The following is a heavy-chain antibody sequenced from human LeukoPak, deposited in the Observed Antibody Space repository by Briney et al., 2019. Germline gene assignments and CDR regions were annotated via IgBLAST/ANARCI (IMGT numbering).Heavy chain of an antibody. J-gene: IGHJ3*02. CDR3: AADRLKADNDAFDI. D-gene: IGHD2-15*01. CDR1: GFTFTSSA. CDR2: IVVGSGNT. Sequence: GASVKVSCKASGFTFTSSAVQWVRQARGQRLEWIGWIVVGSGNTNYAQKFQERVTITRDMSTSTAYMELSSLRSEDTAVYYCAADRLKADNDAFDIWGQGTMVTVSS. V-gene: IGHV1-58*01.